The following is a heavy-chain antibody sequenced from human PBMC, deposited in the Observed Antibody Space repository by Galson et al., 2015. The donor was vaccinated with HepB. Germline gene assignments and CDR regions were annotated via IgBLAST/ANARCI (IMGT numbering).Heavy chain of an antibody. V-gene: IGHV3-21*01. Sequence: SLRLSCAASGFTFSSYSMNWVRQAPGKGLEWVSSISSSSSYIYYADSVKGRFTISRDNAKNSLYLQMDSLRAEDTAVYYCARDTGWELREHFDYWGQGTLVTVSS. CDR1: GFTFSSYS. CDR2: ISSSSSYI. J-gene: IGHJ4*02. CDR3: ARDTGWELREHFDY. D-gene: IGHD1-26*01.